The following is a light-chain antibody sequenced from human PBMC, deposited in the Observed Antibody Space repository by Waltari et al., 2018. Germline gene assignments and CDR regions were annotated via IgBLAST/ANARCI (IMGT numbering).Light chain of an antibody. J-gene: IGLJ1*01. CDR3: SSYTTSSIPGV. CDR2: EVS. V-gene: IGLV2-14*01. Sequence: QSALTQPASVSGYPGQSITISCTGTSSDVVVYNYVSLYQQHPGKAPKFLIYEVSNRPSGVSNRFSGSKSGNTASLTISGLQAEDEADYYCSSYTTSSIPGVFGTGTKVTVL. CDR1: SSDVVVYNY.